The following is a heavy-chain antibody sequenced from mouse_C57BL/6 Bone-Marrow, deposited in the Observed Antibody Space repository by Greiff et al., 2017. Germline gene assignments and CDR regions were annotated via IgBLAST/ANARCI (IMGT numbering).Heavy chain of an antibody. CDR1: GYTFTDYY. V-gene: IGHV1-26*01. D-gene: IGHD1-1*01. CDR2: INPNNGGT. Sequence: EVQLQQSGPELVKPGASVKISCKASGYTFTDYYMNWVKQSHGKSLEWIGDINPNNGGTSYNQKFKGKATLTVDKSSSTAYMELRSLTSEDSAVYYCARSTVRVFYFGYWGQGTTLTVSS. J-gene: IGHJ2*01. CDR3: ARSTVRVFYFGY.